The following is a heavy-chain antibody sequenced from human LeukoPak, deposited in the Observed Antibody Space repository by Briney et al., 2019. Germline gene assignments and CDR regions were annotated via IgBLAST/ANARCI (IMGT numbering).Heavy chain of an antibody. D-gene: IGHD1-26*01. V-gene: IGHV3-48*02. CDR3: ARGFGGSHGD. CDR2: ISGSSSTM. Sequence: PGGSLRLSCAASGFTFSTYSMNWVRQAPGKGLEWVSHISGSSSTMSYADSVKGRFTISRDNAKNSLYLQMNSLRDEDTAVYYCARGFGGSHGDWGQGTLVTVSS. CDR1: GFTFSTYS. J-gene: IGHJ4*02.